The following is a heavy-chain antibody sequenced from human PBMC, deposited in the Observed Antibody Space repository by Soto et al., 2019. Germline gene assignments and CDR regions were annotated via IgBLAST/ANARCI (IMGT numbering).Heavy chain of an antibody. V-gene: IGHV3-11*01. CDR1: GFTFSDYH. CDR3: ARARYRVTPFDY. J-gene: IGHJ4*02. CDR2: ISRGDSTI. D-gene: IGHD2-21*02. Sequence: QVQLVESGGGLVKPGGSLRLSCAASGFTFSDYHLSWIRQAPGKGPEWVSFISRGDSTIYYADSVKGRFTISRDNARNSLYLQMNSLRAEDTAVYYCARARYRVTPFDYWGQGTLVTVSS.